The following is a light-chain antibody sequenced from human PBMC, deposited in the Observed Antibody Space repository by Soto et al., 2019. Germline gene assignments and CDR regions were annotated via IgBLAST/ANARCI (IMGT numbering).Light chain of an antibody. V-gene: IGLV4-60*02. CDR1: SGHSTYI. Sequence: QSVLTQSSSASASLGSSVKLTCTLSSGHSTYIIAWHQQQPGKAPRYLMNLEGSGRYNRGSRVPDRFSGSSSGADRYLTISNLHFEDEADYYCETWDSNTRVFGGGTKVTVL. CDR3: ETWDSNTRV. J-gene: IGLJ3*02. CDR2: LEGSGRY.